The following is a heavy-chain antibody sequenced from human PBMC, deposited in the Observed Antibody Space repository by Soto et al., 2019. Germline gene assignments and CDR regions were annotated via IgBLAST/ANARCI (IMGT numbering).Heavy chain of an antibody. Sequence: GGSLRLSCAASGFPFSDYYMIWIRQAPGKGLEWVSYISSSGSTIYYADSVKGRFTISRDNAKNSLYLQMNSLRAEDTAVYYCAREGWYGDYYMDVWGKGTTVTVSS. CDR1: GFPFSDYY. D-gene: IGHD6-19*01. J-gene: IGHJ6*03. CDR3: AREGWYGDYYMDV. V-gene: IGHV3-11*01. CDR2: ISSSGSTI.